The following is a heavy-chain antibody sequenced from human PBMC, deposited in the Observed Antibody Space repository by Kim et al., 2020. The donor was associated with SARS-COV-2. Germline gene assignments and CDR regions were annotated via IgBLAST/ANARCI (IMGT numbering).Heavy chain of an antibody. CDR2: IWKDGSNQ. V-gene: IGHV3-33*08. Sequence: GGSLRLSCAASGFSFSAFGMHWLRQAPGKGLEWVAVIWKDGSNQYYADSVQGRFIISRDNSKNTVSLQMNSLRAEDTAVYYCVRDFYDSNWNYFDHWGQGTLVTVSS. D-gene: IGHD3-9*01. CDR3: VRDFYDSNWNYFDH. CDR1: GFSFSAFG. J-gene: IGHJ4*02.